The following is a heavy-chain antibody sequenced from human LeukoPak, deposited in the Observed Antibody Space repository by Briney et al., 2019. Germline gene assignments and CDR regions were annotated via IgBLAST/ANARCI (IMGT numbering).Heavy chain of an antibody. D-gene: IGHD2-15*01. CDR2: IYPGDSDT. Sequence: KSGESLKISCKGSGYSFTSYWIGWVRQMPGKGLEWMGIIYPGDSDTRYSPSFQGQVTISADKSISTAYLQWSSLKASDTAMYYCVIRRDLGYCSGGSCYYYYYYMDVWGKGTTVTVSS. J-gene: IGHJ6*03. CDR3: VIRRDLGYCSGGSCYYYYYYMDV. CDR1: GYSFTSYW. V-gene: IGHV5-51*01.